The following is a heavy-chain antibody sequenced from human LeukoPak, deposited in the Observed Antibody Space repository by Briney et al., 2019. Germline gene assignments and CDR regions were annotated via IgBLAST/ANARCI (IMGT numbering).Heavy chain of an antibody. CDR1: GGSISSNNW. CDR2: IYHHGAT. Sequence: PSETLSLTCAVSGGSISSNNWWSWVRQPPGKGLEWIGEIYHHGATNYNPSLKSRVTLSVDKSENQFSLELSSVTAADTAVYYCARGPSVAAHLDYWGQGTLVTVSS. D-gene: IGHD5-12*01. V-gene: IGHV4-4*02. J-gene: IGHJ4*02. CDR3: ARGPSVAAHLDY.